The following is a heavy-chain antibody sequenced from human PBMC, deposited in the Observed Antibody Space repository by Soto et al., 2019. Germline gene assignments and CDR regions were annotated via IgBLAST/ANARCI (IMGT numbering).Heavy chain of an antibody. D-gene: IGHD2-15*01. Sequence: GGSLRLSCAASGFIFTSYTMNWVRQAPGRGLEWVSSISPNSDYIYDSDSVKGRFTISRDNAKYSLFLQMNILRPEDTAVYYCARSPQEESPAPERHYDLWGRGTLVTVSS. CDR1: GFIFTSYT. CDR2: ISPNSDYI. V-gene: IGHV3-21*06. CDR3: ARSPQEESPAPERHYDL. J-gene: IGHJ2*01.